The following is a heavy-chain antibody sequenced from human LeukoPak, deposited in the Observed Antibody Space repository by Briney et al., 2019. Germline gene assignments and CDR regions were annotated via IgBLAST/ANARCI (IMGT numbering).Heavy chain of an antibody. D-gene: IGHD6-6*01. Sequence: GGSLSLSCAASGFTFISYWMHWVRQAPGKGLVWVSRINSDGTSTSYADSVKGRFTISRDNAKNTLYLQMNSLRAEDTAVYYCAREDSSSDAFDIWGQGTMVTVSS. CDR2: INSDGTST. J-gene: IGHJ3*02. CDR1: GFTFISYW. V-gene: IGHV3-74*01. CDR3: AREDSSSDAFDI.